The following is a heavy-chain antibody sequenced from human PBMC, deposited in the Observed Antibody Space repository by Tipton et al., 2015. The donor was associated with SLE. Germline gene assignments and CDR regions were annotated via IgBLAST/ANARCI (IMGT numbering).Heavy chain of an antibody. Sequence: SLRLSCAASGFTFSSYEMSWVRQAPGKGPEWVSYISSSGSTIYYTDSVKGRFTISRANAKNSLFLQMNSLRAEDTAVYYCARDPFDYGDYEWYFDLWGRGTLVTVSS. V-gene: IGHV3-48*03. J-gene: IGHJ2*01. D-gene: IGHD4-17*01. CDR1: GFTFSSYE. CDR2: ISSSGSTI. CDR3: ARDPFDYGDYEWYFDL.